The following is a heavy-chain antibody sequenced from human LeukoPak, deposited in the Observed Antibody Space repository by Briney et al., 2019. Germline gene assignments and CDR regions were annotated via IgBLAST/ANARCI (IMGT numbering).Heavy chain of an antibody. J-gene: IGHJ4*02. D-gene: IGHD5-12*01. CDR3: ARGSGYSGYGNDY. Sequence: SVKVSCKASGYTFTGYYMHWVRQAPGQGLEWMGWISPNSGGTNYAQKFQGRVTMTRDTSISTAYMELSSLRSDDTAVYYCARGSGYSGYGNDYWGQGTLATVSS. CDR2: ISPNSGGT. CDR1: GYTFTGYY. V-gene: IGHV1-2*02.